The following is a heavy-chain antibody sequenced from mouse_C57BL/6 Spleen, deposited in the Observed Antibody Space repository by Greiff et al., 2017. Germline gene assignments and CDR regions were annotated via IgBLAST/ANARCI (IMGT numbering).Heavy chain of an antibody. J-gene: IGHJ2*01. CDR3: SSDRTWPCDY. V-gene: IGHV1-55*01. CDR2: IYPGSGGT. Sequence: QVQLKQPGAELVKPGASVKMSCKASGYTFTSYWITWVKQRPGQGLEWIGDIYPGSGGTNYNEKFKGKATLTVDTSSSTAYMQLSRLTSEDSAVXFCSSDRTWPCDYWGQGTTLTVSS. D-gene: IGHD2-14*01. CDR1: GYTFTSYW.